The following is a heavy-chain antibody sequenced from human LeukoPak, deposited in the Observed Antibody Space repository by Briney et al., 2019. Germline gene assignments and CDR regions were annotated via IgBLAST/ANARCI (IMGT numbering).Heavy chain of an antibody. Sequence: GSLRLSCAASGFTLSSYSMNWVRQAPGKGLEWVSSISSSSSYIYYADSVKGRFTISRDNAKNSLYLQMNSLRAEDTAVYYCARGETTADFDYWGQGTLVTVSS. J-gene: IGHJ4*02. V-gene: IGHV3-21*01. D-gene: IGHD4-17*01. CDR2: ISSSSSYI. CDR3: ARGETTADFDY. CDR1: GFTLSSYS.